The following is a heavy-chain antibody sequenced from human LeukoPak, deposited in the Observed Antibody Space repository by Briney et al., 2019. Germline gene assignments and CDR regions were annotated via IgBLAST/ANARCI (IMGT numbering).Heavy chain of an antibody. Sequence: SETLSLTCTVSGGSISSSSYYWGWIRQPPGKGLEWIGSIYYSGSTYYNPSLKSRVTISVDTSKNQFSLKLSPVTAADTAVYYCARNSGFPYFDYWGQGTLVTVSS. CDR1: GGSISSSSYY. V-gene: IGHV4-39*01. J-gene: IGHJ4*02. D-gene: IGHD1-26*01. CDR3: ARNSGFPYFDY. CDR2: IYYSGST.